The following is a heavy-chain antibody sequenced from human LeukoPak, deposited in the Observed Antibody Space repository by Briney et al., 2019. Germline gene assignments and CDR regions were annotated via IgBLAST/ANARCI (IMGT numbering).Heavy chain of an antibody. D-gene: IGHD2/OR15-2a*01. J-gene: IGHJ4*02. V-gene: IGHV4-4*09. Sequence: SETLSLTCTVSGGSIRTYYWSWIRQPPGKGLEWIGYIYTSGSTNYNPSLKSRVTMSLDTSENQFSLKLSSVTAADTAVYYCARGDFYRYYFDYWGQGTLVTVPS. CDR2: IYTSGST. CDR1: GGSIRTYY. CDR3: ARGDFYRYYFDY.